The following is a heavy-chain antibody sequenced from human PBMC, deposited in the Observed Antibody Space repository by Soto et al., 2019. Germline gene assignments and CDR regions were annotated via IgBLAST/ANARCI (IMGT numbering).Heavy chain of an antibody. CDR3: ARDRVPAAIHYYYYGMDV. J-gene: IGHJ6*02. CDR1: GGSISSGGYY. CDR2: IYYSGST. V-gene: IGHV4-31*03. Sequence: SETLSLTCTVSGGSISSGGYYWSWIRQHPGKGLEWIGYIYYSGSTYYNPSLKSRVTISVDTSKNQFSLKLSSVTAADTAVYYCARDRVPAAIHYYYYGMDVWGQGTTVTVSS. D-gene: IGHD2-2*01.